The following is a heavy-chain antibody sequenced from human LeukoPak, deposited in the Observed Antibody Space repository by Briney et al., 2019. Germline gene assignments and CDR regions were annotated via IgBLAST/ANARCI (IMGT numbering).Heavy chain of an antibody. CDR1: GGSIRSSYYY. Sequence: PSETLSLTCTVSGGSIRSSYYYWGWIRQPPGKGLEWIGSIYDSGSTNYNPSLKSRVTISVDTSKNQFSLKLSSVTAADTAVYYCARERDGYNVYWYFDLWGRGTLVTVSS. D-gene: IGHD5-24*01. J-gene: IGHJ2*01. CDR3: ARERDGYNVYWYFDL. CDR2: IYDSGST. V-gene: IGHV4-39*07.